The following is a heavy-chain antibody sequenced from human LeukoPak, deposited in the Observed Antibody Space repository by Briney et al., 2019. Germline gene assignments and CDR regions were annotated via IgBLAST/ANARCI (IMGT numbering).Heavy chain of an antibody. J-gene: IGHJ4*02. CDR1: GYTFTSYD. D-gene: IGHD6-19*01. CDR3: AREDRGWLRKVDY. CDR2: INPNSGGT. Sequence: GASVKVSCKASGYTFTSYDINWVRQATGQGLEWMGWINPNSGGTNYAQKFQGRVTMTRDTPISTAYMELSRLRSDDTAVYYCAREDRGWLRKVDYWGQGTLVTVSS. V-gene: IGHV1-2*02.